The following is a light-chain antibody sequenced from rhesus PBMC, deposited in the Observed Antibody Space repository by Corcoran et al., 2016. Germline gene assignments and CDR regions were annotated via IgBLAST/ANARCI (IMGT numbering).Light chain of an antibody. CDR3: QQYNNSPYS. J-gene: IGKJ2*01. V-gene: IGKV1-66*01. CDR2: YES. Sequence: DIQMTQSPSSLSASVGDRVTITCRASQGINNYLSWYQQKPGKAPKPLIYYESSLETRVTSRFSGSRSGTDYTLTISSLQPEDIATYYCQQYNNSPYSFGQGTKVEIK. CDR1: QGINNY.